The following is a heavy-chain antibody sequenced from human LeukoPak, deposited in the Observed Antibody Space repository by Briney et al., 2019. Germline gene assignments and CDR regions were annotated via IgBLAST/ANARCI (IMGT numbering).Heavy chain of an antibody. V-gene: IGHV4-38-2*02. J-gene: IGHJ3*02. Sequence: ASETLSLTCTVSGYSISSGYYWGWIRQPPGKGLEWIGSIYHSGSTYYNPSLKSRVTISVDTSENQFSLKLSSVTAADTAVYYCARDPGYIVATMEAFDIWGQGTMVTVSS. CDR1: GYSISSGYY. CDR2: IYHSGST. D-gene: IGHD5-12*01. CDR3: ARDPGYIVATMEAFDI.